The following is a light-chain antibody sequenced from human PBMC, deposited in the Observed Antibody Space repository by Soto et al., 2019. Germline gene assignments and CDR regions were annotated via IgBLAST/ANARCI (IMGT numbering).Light chain of an antibody. V-gene: IGKV3-11*01. CDR3: HQRSNWPPIT. CDR2: DAS. CDR1: QSVSSY. Sequence: EIVLTQSPATLSLSPGERATLSCRASQSVSSYLAWYQQKPGQAPRLLIYDASNRATGIPARFSGSGSGTDCPLTISSLEPEDFAVYYCHQRSNWPPITFGRGTRLEIK. J-gene: IGKJ5*01.